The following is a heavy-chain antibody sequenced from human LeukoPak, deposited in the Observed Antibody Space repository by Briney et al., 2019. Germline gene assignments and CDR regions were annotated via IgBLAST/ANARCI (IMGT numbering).Heavy chain of an antibody. CDR1: GGSISSYY. Sequence: SGTLSLTCTVSGGSISSYYWSWIRQPPGKGLEWIGYIYYSGSTNYNPSLKSRVTISVDTSKNQFSLKLSSVTAADTAVYYCARSYSYGTDYWGQGTLVTVSS. CDR2: IYYSGST. D-gene: IGHD5-18*01. J-gene: IGHJ4*02. CDR3: ARSYSYGTDY. V-gene: IGHV4-59*08.